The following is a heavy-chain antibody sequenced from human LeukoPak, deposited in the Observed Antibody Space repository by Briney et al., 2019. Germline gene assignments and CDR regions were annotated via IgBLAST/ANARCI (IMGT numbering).Heavy chain of an antibody. CDR2: ISSSSSTI. V-gene: IGHV3-48*04. Sequence: PGGSLRLSCAASGFTFSSYSMNWVRQAPGKGLEWVSYISSSSSTIYYADSVKGRFTISRDNAKNSLYLQMNSLRAEDTAVYYCARSLRIIVVVTHLDAFDIWGQGTMVTVSS. D-gene: IGHD2-21*02. CDR1: GFTFSSYS. CDR3: ARSLRIIVVVTHLDAFDI. J-gene: IGHJ3*02.